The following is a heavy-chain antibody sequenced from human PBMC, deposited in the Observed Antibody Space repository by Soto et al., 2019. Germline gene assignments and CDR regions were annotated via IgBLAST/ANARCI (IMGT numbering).Heavy chain of an antibody. CDR1: VFSFGSYA. V-gene: IGHV3-23*01. CDR2: ISGSDGKT. CDR3: ARWSYLDY. D-gene: IGHD3-3*01. J-gene: IGHJ4*02. Sequence: PGGSLRLCCAASVFSFGSYALSWVRQAPGKGLEWVSTISGSDGKTFYADSVKGRFSISRDTSQSTLYLQMNSLRADDTAMYYCARWSYLDYWGQGTRVTVSS.